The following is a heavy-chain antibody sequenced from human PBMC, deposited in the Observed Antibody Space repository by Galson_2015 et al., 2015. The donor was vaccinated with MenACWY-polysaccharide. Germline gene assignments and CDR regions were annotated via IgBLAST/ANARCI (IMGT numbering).Heavy chain of an antibody. CDR2: ISAYNGNT. D-gene: IGHD4-17*01. Sequence: SVKVSCKASGYTFTSYGISWVRQAPGQGLEWMGWISAYNGNTNYAQKLKGRVTMTTDTSTNTAYMELRSLRSDDTATYYCARDTDGDPRYVYFGMDVWGQGTTVIASS. CDR3: ARDTDGDPRYVYFGMDV. V-gene: IGHV1-18*01. J-gene: IGHJ6*02. CDR1: GYTFTSYG.